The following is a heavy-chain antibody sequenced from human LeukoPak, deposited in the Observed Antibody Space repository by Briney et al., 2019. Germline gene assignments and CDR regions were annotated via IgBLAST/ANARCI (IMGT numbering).Heavy chain of an antibody. CDR3: ARSRGYRKYYFDY. CDR2: INHSGST. V-gene: IGHV4-34*01. J-gene: IGHJ4*02. Sequence: PSETLSLTCAVYGGSFSGYYWSWIRQPPGKGLEWIGEINHSGSTNYNPSLKSRVTISVDTSKNQFSLKLSSVTAADTAVYYCARSRGYRKYYFDYWGRGTLVTVSS. CDR1: GGSFSGYY. D-gene: IGHD5-18*01.